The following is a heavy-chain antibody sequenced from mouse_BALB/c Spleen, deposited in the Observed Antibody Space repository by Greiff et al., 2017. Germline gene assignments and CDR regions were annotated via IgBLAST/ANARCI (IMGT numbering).Heavy chain of an antibody. D-gene: IGHD1-2*01. V-gene: IGHV5-9-4*01. CDR2: ISSGGSYT. J-gene: IGHJ3*01. CDR1: GFTFSSYA. Sequence: EVQLVESGGGLVKPGGSLKLSCAASGFTFSSYAMSWVRQSPEKRLEWVAEISSGGSYTYYPDTVTGRFTISRDNAKNTLYLEMSSLRSEDTAMYYCARDQGTTALAYWGQGTLVTVSA. CDR3: ARDQGTTALAY.